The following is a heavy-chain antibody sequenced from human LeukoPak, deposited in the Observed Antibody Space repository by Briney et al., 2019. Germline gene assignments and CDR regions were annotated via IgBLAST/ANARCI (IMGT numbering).Heavy chain of an antibody. Sequence: SETLSLTCAVYVGSFSGYSWSWIRQPPGKGLEWIGHIHYSGSTNYNPSLKSRVTISLDTSRNQFSLKLNSVTAADTAVYYCAKSNGYGLIDIWGQGTMVTVSS. CDR3: AKSNGYGLIDI. D-gene: IGHD3-10*01. V-gene: IGHV4-59*12. CDR1: VGSFSGYS. J-gene: IGHJ3*02. CDR2: IHYSGST.